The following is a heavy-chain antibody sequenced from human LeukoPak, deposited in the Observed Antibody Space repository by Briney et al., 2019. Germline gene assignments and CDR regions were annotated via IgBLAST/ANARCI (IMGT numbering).Heavy chain of an antibody. CDR2: INADNGYT. CDR3: ARASCYDCSLFDY. J-gene: IGHJ4*02. V-gene: IGHV1-3*01. CDR1: GYTFTNFA. Sequence: ASVKVSCKASGYTFTNFAIHWGRLAPGQSFEWMGWINADNGYTKYFQKFQGRVTFTRDTSANIAYMELSSLGSEDTAVYYCARASCYDCSLFDYWGQGTLDTVSS. D-gene: IGHD2-2*01.